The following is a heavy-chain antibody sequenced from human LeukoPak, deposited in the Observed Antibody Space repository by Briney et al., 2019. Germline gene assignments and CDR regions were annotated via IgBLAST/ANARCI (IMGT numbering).Heavy chain of an antibody. Sequence: ASVKVSCKASGYTFTTYSMNWVRQAPGQGLEWMGRINTNTGNPTYAQGFTGRFVFSLDTSVSTAYLQISSLKAEDTAVYYCARAFMVRGVITSFDYWGQGTLVTVSS. D-gene: IGHD3-10*01. J-gene: IGHJ4*01. CDR2: INTNTGNP. V-gene: IGHV7-4-1*02. CDR1: GYTFTTYS. CDR3: ARAFMVRGVITSFDY.